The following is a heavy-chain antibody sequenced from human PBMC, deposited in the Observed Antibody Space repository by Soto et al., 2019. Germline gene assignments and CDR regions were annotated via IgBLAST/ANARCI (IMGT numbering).Heavy chain of an antibody. CDR2: INHSGST. CDR3: ARGFSSSWFNWFDP. J-gene: IGHJ5*02. Sequence: XETLSLTCAVYGGSFSGYYWSWIRQPPGKGLEWIGEINHSGSTNYNPSLKSRVTISVDTSKNQFSLKLSSVTAADTAVYYCARGFSSSWFNWFDPWGQGTLVTVSS. D-gene: IGHD6-13*01. V-gene: IGHV4-34*01. CDR1: GGSFSGYY.